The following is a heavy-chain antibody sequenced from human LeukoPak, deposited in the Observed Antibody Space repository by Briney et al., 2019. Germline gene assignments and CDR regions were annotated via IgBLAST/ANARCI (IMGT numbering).Heavy chain of an antibody. D-gene: IGHD5-12*01. CDR1: GYTFTSYY. CDR2: INPNSGGS. J-gene: IGHJ4*02. Sequence: ASAKVSCKASGYTFTSYYIHWMRHAPGQGLEWVGWINPNSGGSHYARRFQGRVTVTSDTSINTAYMELTSLTTDDTAVYYCARGPRYGESGYDLGPYWGQGTLVTVSS. CDR3: ARGPRYGESGYDLGPY. V-gene: IGHV1-2*02.